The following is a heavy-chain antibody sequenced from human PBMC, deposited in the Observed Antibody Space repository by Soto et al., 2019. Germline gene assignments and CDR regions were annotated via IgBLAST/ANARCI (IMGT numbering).Heavy chain of an antibody. CDR1: GFTFSSYA. V-gene: IGHV3-23*01. CDR2: ISGSGGTT. J-gene: IGHJ3*02. CDR3: AKTANGWFSAFDS. D-gene: IGHD6-19*01. Sequence: GGSVRLSCAASGFTFSSYAMSWVRQAPGKGLEWVSAISGSGGTTYYADSVKGRFTFSRDNSKNTLYLQMNSLRAEDTAVYYCAKTANGWFSAFDSWGQGTMVTVSS.